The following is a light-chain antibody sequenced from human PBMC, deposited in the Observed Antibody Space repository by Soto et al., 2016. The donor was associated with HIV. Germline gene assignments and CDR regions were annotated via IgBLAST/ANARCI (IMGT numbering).Light chain of an antibody. J-gene: IGLJ1*01. CDR3: QAWDSSTSYV. Sequence: SFELTQPPSVSVSPGQTASITCSGDKLGDKHASWYQQKPGQSPVLVIYEDTKRPSGISERFSGSNSGNTATLTISGTQPMDEADYYCQAWDSSTSYVFGTGTKVTVL. CDR2: EDT. V-gene: IGLV3-1*01. CDR1: KLGDKH.